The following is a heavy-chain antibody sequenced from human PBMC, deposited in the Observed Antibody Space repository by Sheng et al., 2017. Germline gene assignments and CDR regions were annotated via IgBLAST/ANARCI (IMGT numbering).Heavy chain of an antibody. CDR2: IKQDGSEK. Sequence: EVQLVESGGGLVQPGGSLRLSCAASGFTFSSYWMSWVRQAPGKGLEWVANIKQDGSEKYYVDSVKGRFTISRDNAKNSLYLQMNSLRAEDTAVYYCAQNSGYDLGYYYYMDVWGPRDHGHRL. D-gene: IGHD5-12*01. CDR1: GFTFSSYW. V-gene: IGHV3-7*01. J-gene: IGHJ6*03. CDR3: AQNSGYDLGYYYYMDV.